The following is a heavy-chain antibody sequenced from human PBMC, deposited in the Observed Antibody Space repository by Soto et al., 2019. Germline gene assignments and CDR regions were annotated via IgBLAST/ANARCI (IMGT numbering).Heavy chain of an antibody. CDR2: IYHSGST. CDR3: ASGYNNPLFDY. D-gene: IGHD5-18*01. CDR1: GGSISSGGYS. V-gene: IGHV4-30-2*01. Sequence: PSETLSLTCAVSGGSISSGGYSWSWIRQPPGKGLEWIGYIYHSGSTYYNPSLKSRVTISVDRSKNQFSLKLSSVTDADTAVYYCASGYNNPLFDYWGQGTLVTVSS. J-gene: IGHJ4*02.